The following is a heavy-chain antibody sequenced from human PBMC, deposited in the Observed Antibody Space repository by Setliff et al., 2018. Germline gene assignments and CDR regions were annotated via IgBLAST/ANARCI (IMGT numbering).Heavy chain of an antibody. D-gene: IGHD5-12*01. J-gene: IGHJ4*02. V-gene: IGHV1-18*01. CDR1: GYSFTDYG. CDR3: VRVDMVLSNFDF. CDR2: ISAHTGNT. Sequence: GASVKVSCKTSGYSFTDYGIAWVRQAPGQGLEWMGWISAHTGNTYSGQKLHDRITITSETSATTVYMELRSLRSEDTAVYYCVRVDMVLSNFDFWGQGTLVTVSS.